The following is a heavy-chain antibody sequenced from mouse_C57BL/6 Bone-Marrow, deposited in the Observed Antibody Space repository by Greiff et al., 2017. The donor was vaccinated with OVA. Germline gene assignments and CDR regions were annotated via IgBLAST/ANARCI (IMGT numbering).Heavy chain of an antibody. CDR3: ARPYEGYYGFAY. D-gene: IGHD2-3*01. CDR2: ISNGGGST. V-gene: IGHV5-12*01. CDR1: GFTFSDYY. Sequence: EVKVEESGGGLVQPGGSLKLSCAASGFTFSDYYMYWVRQTPEKRLEWVAYISNGGGSTYYPDTVKGRFTISRDNAKNTLYLQMSRLQTEDTAMYYCARPYEGYYGFAYWGQGTLGTVSA. J-gene: IGHJ3*01.